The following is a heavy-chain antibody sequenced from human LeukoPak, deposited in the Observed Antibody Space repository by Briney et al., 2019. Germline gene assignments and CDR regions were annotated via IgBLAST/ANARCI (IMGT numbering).Heavy chain of an antibody. D-gene: IGHD3-3*01. J-gene: IGHJ4*02. CDR2: ISSSGSTI. CDR3: ARHPDPLTIFGTTPRGY. CDR1: GFTFSDYY. Sequence: GGSLRLSCAASGFTFSDYYMSWIRQAPGKGLEWVSYISSSGSTIYYADSVKGRFTISRDNAKNSLYLQMNSLRAEDTAVYYCARHPDPLTIFGTTPRGYWGQGTLVTVSS. V-gene: IGHV3-11*04.